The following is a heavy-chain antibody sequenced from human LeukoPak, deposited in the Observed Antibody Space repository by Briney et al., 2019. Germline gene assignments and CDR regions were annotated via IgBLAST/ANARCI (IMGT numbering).Heavy chain of an antibody. V-gene: IGHV3-23*01. Sequence: GGSLRLSCAASGFTFSSCAMNWVRQAPGKGLEWVSGISGSGGSTYYADSVKGRSTISRDNSKNTLYLQMNSLRAEDTAVYYCAKATSYGSGSYQVDYWGQGTLVTVSS. CDR3: AKATSYGSGSYQVDY. CDR1: GFTFSSCA. CDR2: ISGSGGST. D-gene: IGHD3-10*01. J-gene: IGHJ4*02.